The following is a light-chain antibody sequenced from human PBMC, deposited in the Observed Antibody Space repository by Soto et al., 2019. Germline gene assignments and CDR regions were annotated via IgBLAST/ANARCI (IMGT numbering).Light chain of an antibody. CDR3: QPYGSSEFT. CDR2: GAS. V-gene: IGKV3-20*01. J-gene: IGKJ3*01. CDR1: QSVSSSY. Sequence: EIVLTQSPGTLSLSPGERATLSCRASQSVSSSYLAWYQQKPGQAPRLLIYGASSIATGIPDRFSGSGSVTDFTLTISGLEPEDFAVYYCQPYGSSEFTFGPGTKVDIK.